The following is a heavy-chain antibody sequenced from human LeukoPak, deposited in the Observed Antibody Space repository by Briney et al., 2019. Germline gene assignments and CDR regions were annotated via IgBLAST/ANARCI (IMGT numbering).Heavy chain of an antibody. J-gene: IGHJ4*02. Sequence: PSETLSLTCAVYGGSFSGYYWSWIRQPPGKGLEWIGEINHSGSTNYNPSLKSRVTISVDTSKNQFSLKLSSVTAADTAVYYCARGMSSWVDYWGQGTLVTVSS. V-gene: IGHV4-34*01. D-gene: IGHD2-2*01. CDR2: INHSGST. CDR1: GGSFSGYY. CDR3: ARGMSSWVDY.